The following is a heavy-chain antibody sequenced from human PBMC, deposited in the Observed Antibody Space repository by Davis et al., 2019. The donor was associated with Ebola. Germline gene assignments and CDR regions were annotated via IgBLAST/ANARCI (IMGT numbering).Heavy chain of an antibody. CDR2: ISSSGSTI. CDR1: GFTFSDYY. CDR3: ARVRSGSYWRYFDY. J-gene: IGHJ4*02. D-gene: IGHD1-26*01. V-gene: IGHV3-11*04. Sequence: GESLKISCAASGFTFSDYYMSWIRQAPGKGLEWVSYISSSGSTIYYADSVKGRFTISRDNAKNTLYLQMNSLRAEDTAVYYCARVRSGSYWRYFDYWGQGTLVTVSS.